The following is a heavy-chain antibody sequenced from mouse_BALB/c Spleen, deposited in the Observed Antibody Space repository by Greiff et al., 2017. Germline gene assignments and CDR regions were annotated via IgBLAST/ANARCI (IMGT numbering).Heavy chain of an antibody. V-gene: IGHV1S81*02. D-gene: IGHD2-4*01. J-gene: IGHJ3*01. CDR3: TGGDYGAY. CDR1: GYTFTSYY. CDR2: INPSNGGT. Sequence: VQLQQPGAELVKPGASVKLSCKASGYTFTSYYMYWVKQRPGQGLEWIGGINPSNGGTNFNEKFKSKATLTVDKSSSTAYMQLSSLTSEDSAVYYCTGGDYGAYWGQGTLVTVSA.